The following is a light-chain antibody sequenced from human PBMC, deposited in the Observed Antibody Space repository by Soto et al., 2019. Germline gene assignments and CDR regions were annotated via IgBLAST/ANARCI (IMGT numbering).Light chain of an antibody. CDR1: QSVSSY. CDR2: DAS. V-gene: IGKV3-11*01. J-gene: IGKJ1*01. Sequence: EIALAQSPATLSLSPWERAALSCMASQSVSSYLAWYQQKPGQAPRLLIYDASNRATGIPARFSGSGSGTDFTLTISSLEPEDFAVYYCQQRSNWPRTFGQGTKVDIK. CDR3: QQRSNWPRT.